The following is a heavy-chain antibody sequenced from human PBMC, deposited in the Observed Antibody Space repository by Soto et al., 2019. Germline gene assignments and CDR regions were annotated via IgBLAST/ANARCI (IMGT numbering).Heavy chain of an antibody. CDR3: AKIGWIQHWPDFDY. J-gene: IGHJ4*02. CDR1: GFTFSSYS. Sequence: GGSLRLSCAASGFTFSSYSLTWVRQAPGKGLEWVSTIGNDNNRIYNADSVKGRFTISRDNSKNTLYLQMYSLRAEDTAMYYCAKIGWIQHWPDFDYWGQGTLVTVSS. D-gene: IGHD5-18*01. V-gene: IGHV3-23*01. CDR2: IGNDNNRI.